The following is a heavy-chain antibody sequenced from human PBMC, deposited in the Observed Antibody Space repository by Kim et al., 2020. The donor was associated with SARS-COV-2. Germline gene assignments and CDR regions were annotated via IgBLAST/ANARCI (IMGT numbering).Heavy chain of an antibody. CDR3: AKDLRGGNILRYFDY. V-gene: IGHV3-23*01. J-gene: IGHJ4*02. Sequence: PGGSLRLSCAVSGFTFSNYIISWVRQAPGKGLEWVASSTGDDIDTYYTDSVRGRFTISRDNSKNTLYLQMDSLRAEDTAKYYCAKDLRGGNILRYFDYWGQGTVVTVSS. CDR2: STGDDIDT. D-gene: IGHD3-9*01. CDR1: GFTFSNYI.